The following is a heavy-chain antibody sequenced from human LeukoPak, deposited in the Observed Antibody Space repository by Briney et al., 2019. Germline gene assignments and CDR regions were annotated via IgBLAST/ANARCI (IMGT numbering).Heavy chain of an antibody. CDR3: ARVRPDYYDSSGDDAFDI. J-gene: IGHJ3*02. CDR1: GGSFSGYY. D-gene: IGHD3-22*01. Sequence: PSETLSLTCAVYGGSFSGYYWSWIRQPPGKGLEWIGEINHSGSTNYNPSLKSRVTISVDTSKNQFSLKLSSVTAADTAVYYCARVRPDYYDSSGDDAFDIWGQGTMVTVSS. V-gene: IGHV4-34*01. CDR2: INHSGST.